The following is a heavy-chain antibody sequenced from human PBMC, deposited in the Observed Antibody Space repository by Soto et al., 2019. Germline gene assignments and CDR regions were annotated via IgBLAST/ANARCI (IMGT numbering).Heavy chain of an antibody. D-gene: IGHD3-16*02. CDR2: ISYDGSNK. CDR3: AEGGRSLYCCYGMDV. Sequence: QVQLVESGGGVVQPGRSLRLSCAASGFTFSSYGMHWVRQAPGKGLEWVAVISYDGSNKYYADSVKGRFTISRDNSKNTRHLQMNRLRAEDTAVYCCAEGGRSLYCCYGMDVWGQGTPVTVSS. CDR1: GFTFSSYG. J-gene: IGHJ6*02. V-gene: IGHV3-30*03.